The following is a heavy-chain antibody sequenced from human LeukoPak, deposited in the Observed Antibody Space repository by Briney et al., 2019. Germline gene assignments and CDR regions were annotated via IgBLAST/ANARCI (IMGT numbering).Heavy chain of an antibody. Sequence: GASVKVSCKPSGYTFTDYYIHWVRQAPGQRLEWMGWINSNSGGTKYAQKFQGRVTMTRDTSISTAYMELSRLRSDDTAVYYCAREEIVVPAAISRYYYYYGMDVWGQGTTVTVSS. J-gene: IGHJ6*02. CDR2: INSNSGGT. V-gene: IGHV1-2*02. CDR3: AREEIVVPAAISRYYYYYGMDV. CDR1: GYTFTDYY. D-gene: IGHD2-2*01.